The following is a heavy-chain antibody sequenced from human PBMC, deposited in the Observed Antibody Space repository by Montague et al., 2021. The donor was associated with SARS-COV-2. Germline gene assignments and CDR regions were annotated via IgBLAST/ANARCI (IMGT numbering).Heavy chain of an antibody. V-gene: IGHV3-21*01. J-gene: IGHJ4*02. D-gene: IGHD3-9*01. CDR1: GFTFSSYS. Sequence: SLRLSCAASGFTFSSYSMNWVRQAPGKGLEWVSSISSSSSYIYYADSVKGQFTISRDNAKNSLYLQMNSLRAEDTAVYYCARDMYYDILTGYYTYWGQGTLVTVSS. CDR2: ISSSSSYI. CDR3: ARDMYYDILTGYYTY.